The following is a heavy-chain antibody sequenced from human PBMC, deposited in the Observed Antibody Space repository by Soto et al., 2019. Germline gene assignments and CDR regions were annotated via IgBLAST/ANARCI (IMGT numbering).Heavy chain of an antibody. J-gene: IGHJ4*02. V-gene: IGHV1-69*13. CDR1: GGTFSSYA. D-gene: IGHD2-15*01. CDR2: IIPIFGTA. Sequence: GASVQVSCKASGGTFSSYAISWVRQAPGQGLEWMGGIIPIFGTANYAQKFQGRVTITADESTSTAYMELSSLRSEDTAVYYCAGQVVVAATLGKIDYWGQGTLVTVSS. CDR3: AGQVVVAATLGKIDY.